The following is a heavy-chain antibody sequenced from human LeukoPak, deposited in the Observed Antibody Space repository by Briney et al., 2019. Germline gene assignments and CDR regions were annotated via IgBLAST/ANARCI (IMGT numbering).Heavy chain of an antibody. J-gene: IGHJ6*02. CDR1: GFTFSSYG. D-gene: IGHD3-3*01. V-gene: IGHV3-30*18. CDR3: AKGYYDFWSGYYMPGGMDV. Sequence: GGSLRLSCAASGFTFSSYGMHWVRQPPGKGPEWVALISYDGSNKYYADSVKGRFTIYRDNTKNTLYLQMNSLRAEDTAVYYCAKGYYDFWSGYYMPGGMDVWGQGTTVTVSS. CDR2: ISYDGSNK.